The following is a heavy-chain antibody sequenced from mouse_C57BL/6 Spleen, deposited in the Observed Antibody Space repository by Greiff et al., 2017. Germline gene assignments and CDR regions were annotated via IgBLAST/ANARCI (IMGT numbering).Heavy chain of an antibody. Sequence: EVMLVESGGGLVQPGGSLKLSCAASGFTFSDYYMYWVRQTPEKRLEWVAYISNGGGSTYYPDTVKGRFTISRDNAKNTLYLQMSRLKSEDTAMYYCASTGTVWGQGTLVTVSA. J-gene: IGHJ3*01. CDR2: ISNGGGST. V-gene: IGHV5-12*01. CDR3: ASTGTV. CDR1: GFTFSDYY. D-gene: IGHD4-1*02.